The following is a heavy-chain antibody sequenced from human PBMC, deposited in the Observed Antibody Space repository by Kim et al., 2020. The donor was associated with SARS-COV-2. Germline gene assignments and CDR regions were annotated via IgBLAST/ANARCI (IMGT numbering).Heavy chain of an antibody. CDR3: AREYSSGWYYWAPDRSQGGRDV. V-gene: IGHV6-1*01. Sequence: SQTLSLTCAISGDSVSSNSAAWNWIRQSPSRGLEWLARTYYRSKWYNDYAVSVKSRITINPDTSKNQFSLQLNSVTPEDTAVYYCAREYSSGWYYWAPDRSQGGRDVWGQGTTVTVSS. D-gene: IGHD6-19*01. CDR2: TYYRSKWYN. J-gene: IGHJ6*02. CDR1: GDSVSSNSAA.